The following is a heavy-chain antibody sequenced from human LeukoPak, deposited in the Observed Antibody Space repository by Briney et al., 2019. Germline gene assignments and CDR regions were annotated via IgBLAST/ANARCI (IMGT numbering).Heavy chain of an antibody. CDR2: IYHSGST. Sequence: SETLSLTCTVSGYSISSGYYWGWIRQPPGKGLEWIGSIYHSGSTYYNPSLKSRVTISVDTSKNQFSLKLGSVTAADTAVYYCARVAYDFWSGDMYNWFDPWGQGTLVTVSS. J-gene: IGHJ5*02. CDR3: ARVAYDFWSGDMYNWFDP. V-gene: IGHV4-38-2*02. D-gene: IGHD3-3*01. CDR1: GYSISSGYY.